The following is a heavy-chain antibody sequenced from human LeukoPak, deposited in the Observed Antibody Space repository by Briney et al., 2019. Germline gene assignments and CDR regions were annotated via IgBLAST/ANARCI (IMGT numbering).Heavy chain of an antibody. CDR1: GFTFSSYG. V-gene: IGHV3-74*01. D-gene: IGHD4-23*01. CDR2: INSDGSDT. CDR3: ARRMVTLDY. J-gene: IGHJ4*02. Sequence: GGSLRLSCAASGFTFSSYGMHWVRQVSGKGLVWVSRINSDGSDTYYADSAKGRFTISRDNAKNTLYLQMNSLRAEDTAVYYCARRMVTLDYWGQGSLVTVSS.